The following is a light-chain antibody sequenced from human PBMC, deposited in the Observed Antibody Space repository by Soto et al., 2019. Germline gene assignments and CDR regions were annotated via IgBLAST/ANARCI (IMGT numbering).Light chain of an antibody. Sequence: EIVLTQSPGTLSLSPGERDTLSCRASQSVDNNVAWYQQKPGQAPRLLIVGSFARATGIPARFSGSGSGSEFTLTISGLQSEDFAVYYCQQYNDRPPITCGQGTRLEIK. CDR2: GSF. CDR3: QQYNDRPPIT. CDR1: QSVDNN. V-gene: IGKV3-15*01. J-gene: IGKJ5*01.